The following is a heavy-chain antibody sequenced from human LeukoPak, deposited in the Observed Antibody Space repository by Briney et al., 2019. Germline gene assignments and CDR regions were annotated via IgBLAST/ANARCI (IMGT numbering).Heavy chain of an antibody. CDR1: GGSIGSSGYY. Sequence: PSETLSLTCTVSGGSIGSSGYYWGWIRQPPGKGLERIGNIYYSGSSSYRLSLKSRDTISADSSKNLFSLKLSSVTAADTAVYYCARHTPNCGYSYGSYYYYMDVWGKGTTVTVSS. V-gene: IGHV4-39*01. J-gene: IGHJ6*03. CDR3: ARHTPNCGYSYGSYYYYMDV. D-gene: IGHD5-18*01. CDR2: IYYSGSS.